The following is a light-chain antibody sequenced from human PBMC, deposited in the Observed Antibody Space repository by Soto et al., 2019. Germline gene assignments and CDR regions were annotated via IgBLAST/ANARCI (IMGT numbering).Light chain of an antibody. CDR1: QSLQHNNGNTL. CDR2: LAS. CDR3: MQDLQTPRT. J-gene: IGKJ1*01. V-gene: IGKV2-28*01. Sequence: EIVMTQSPLSLTVTPGEPASISCKSSQSLQHNNGNTLLDWYMQKPGQSPQLLIYLASRRAPGAPDRVSGSGSGTDCTLRISPVEADDAAIYYCMQDLQTPRTFGQGPKLEI.